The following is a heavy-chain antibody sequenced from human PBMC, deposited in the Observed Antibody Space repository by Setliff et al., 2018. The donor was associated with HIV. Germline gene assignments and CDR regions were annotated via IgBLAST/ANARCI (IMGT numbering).Heavy chain of an antibody. Sequence: ASVKVSCKASGYTFTGYYMHWVRQAPGQGLEWMGWINPNSGGTTYAQKFQGRVTITADKSTSTAYMELSSLRSEDTAVYYCARSDIVATISGYYYYYMDVWGKGTTVTVSS. D-gene: IGHD5-12*01. V-gene: IGHV1-2*02. CDR2: INPNSGGT. CDR3: ARSDIVATISGYYYYYMDV. J-gene: IGHJ6*03. CDR1: GYTFTGYY.